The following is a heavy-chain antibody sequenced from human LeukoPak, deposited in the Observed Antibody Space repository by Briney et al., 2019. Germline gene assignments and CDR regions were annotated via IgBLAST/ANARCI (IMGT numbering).Heavy chain of an antibody. J-gene: IGHJ4*02. Sequence: GGSLRVSCAASGFTFDDYAMHWVRQAPGKGLEWVSGISWNSDSIGYADSVKGRFTISRDNAKNSLYLQMNSLRAEDTALYYCAKGLYYYDSSGYYTFDYWGQGTLVTVSS. CDR2: ISWNSDSI. D-gene: IGHD3-22*01. CDR1: GFTFDDYA. CDR3: AKGLYYYDSSGYYTFDY. V-gene: IGHV3-9*01.